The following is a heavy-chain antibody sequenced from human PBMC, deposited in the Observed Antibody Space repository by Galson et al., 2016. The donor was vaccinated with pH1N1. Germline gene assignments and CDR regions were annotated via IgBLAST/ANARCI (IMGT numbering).Heavy chain of an antibody. CDR2: ISSSGSGSTI. Sequence: SLRLSCAASGFTFSSYEVNWVRQAPGKGLEWVSYISSSGSGSTIYYADSVKGRFTISRDNAKNSLYLQMNSLRAEDTAVYYCARDHDGGDYYYYGMDVWGQGTTVTVSS. CDR3: ARDHDGGDYYYYGMDV. J-gene: IGHJ6*02. V-gene: IGHV3-48*03. D-gene: IGHD4-23*01. CDR1: GFTFSSYE.